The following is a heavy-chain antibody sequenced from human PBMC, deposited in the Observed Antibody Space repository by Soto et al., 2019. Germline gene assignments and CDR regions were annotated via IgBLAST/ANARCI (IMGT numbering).Heavy chain of an antibody. J-gene: IGHJ6*02. CDR2: IYPGDSDT. CDR3: ARQRDKSGPTDNDMDV. D-gene: IGHD1-1*01. CDR1: GYDFATYW. V-gene: IGHV5-51*01. Sequence: GESLKISCKGSGYDFATYWIGWVRQMPGKGLEWMGIIYPGDSDTKYSPSFQGQVTISVDKSISTAYLQWSSLKASDTAMYYCARQRDKSGPTDNDMDVWGQGTTVTVSS.